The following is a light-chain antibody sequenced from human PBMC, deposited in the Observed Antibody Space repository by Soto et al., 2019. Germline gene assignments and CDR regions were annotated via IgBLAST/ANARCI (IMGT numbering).Light chain of an antibody. J-gene: IGLJ1*01. CDR1: SSDVGSYAL. CDR3: SSYAGSSNV. V-gene: IGLV2-14*02. CDR2: EDT. Sequence: QSALTQPASVSGSPGQSITISCTGTSSDVGSYALVSWYQHHPGKAPKLIICEDTNRPSGVSDRFSGSKSGNTASLTVSGLQAEDEADYYCSSYAGSSNVFGTGTKLTVL.